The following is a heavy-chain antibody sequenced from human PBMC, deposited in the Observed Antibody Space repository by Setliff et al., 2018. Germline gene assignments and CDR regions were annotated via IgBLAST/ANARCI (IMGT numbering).Heavy chain of an antibody. Sequence: GGSLRLSCAAAGFSFSDYYMSWVRQAPGEGLEWVSTIYSGDRNTFYTDSVKGRFTIFRDGSKNTLFLQMTSLRAEDTAVYYCAKPQVELRWGFESWGQGTLVTVSS. V-gene: IGHV3-23*03. CDR2: IYSGDRNT. D-gene: IGHD1-7*01. CDR3: AKPQVELRWGFES. CDR1: GFSFSDYY. J-gene: IGHJ4*02.